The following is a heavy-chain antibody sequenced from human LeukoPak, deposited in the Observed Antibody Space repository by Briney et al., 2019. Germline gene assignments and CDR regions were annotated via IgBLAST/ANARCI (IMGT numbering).Heavy chain of an antibody. Sequence: GGSLRLSCAASGFSFSSYSMNWVRQAPGKGLEWVSYISSSSSYIYYADSVKGRFTISRDNAKNSLYLQLNSLRADDTAVYYCARDQVTTVTTQWGSYAFDIWGQGTMVTVSS. V-gene: IGHV3-21*01. J-gene: IGHJ3*02. CDR2: ISSSSSYI. CDR3: ARDQVTTVTTQWGSYAFDI. CDR1: GFSFSSYS. D-gene: IGHD4-17*01.